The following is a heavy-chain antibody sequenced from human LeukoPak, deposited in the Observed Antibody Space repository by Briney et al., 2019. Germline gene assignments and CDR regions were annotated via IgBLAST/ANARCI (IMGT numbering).Heavy chain of an antibody. CDR2: IYYSGST. D-gene: IGHD6-13*01. V-gene: IGHV4-39*07. J-gene: IGHJ4*02. Sequence: PSETLSLTCTVSGGSISSSSYYWGWIRQPPGKGLEWIGSIYYSGSTYYNPSLKSRVTISADMSKNQFSLKLSSVTAADTAVYYCASRIAAAGYYFDYWGQGTLVTVSS. CDR1: GGSISSSSYY. CDR3: ASRIAAAGYYFDY.